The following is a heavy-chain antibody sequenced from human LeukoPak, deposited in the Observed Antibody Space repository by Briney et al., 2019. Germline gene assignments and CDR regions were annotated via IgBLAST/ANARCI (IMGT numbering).Heavy chain of an antibody. V-gene: IGHV3-21*01. D-gene: IGHD5-12*01. CDR3: ARDGLGGYDFGY. CDR2: ISSSSSYI. CDR1: GFAFSSYS. Sequence: GGSLRLSCAASGFAFSSYSMNWVRQAPGKGLEWVSSISSSSSYIYYADSVKGRFTISRDNAKNSLYLQMNSLRAEDTAVYYCARDGLGGYDFGYWGQGTLVTVSS. J-gene: IGHJ4*02.